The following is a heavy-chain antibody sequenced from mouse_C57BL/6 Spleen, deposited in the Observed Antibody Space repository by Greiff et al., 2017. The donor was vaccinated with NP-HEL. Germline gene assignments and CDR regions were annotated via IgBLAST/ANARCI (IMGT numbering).Heavy chain of an antibody. Sequence: VQLQQSGPELVKPGASVKISCKASGYTFTDYYMNWVKQSHGKSLEWIGDINPNNGGTSYNQKFKGKATLTVDKSSSTAYMELRSLTSEDSAVYYCARVVATRAPAYWGQGTLVTVSA. CDR1: GYTFTDYY. CDR2: INPNNGGT. J-gene: IGHJ3*01. D-gene: IGHD1-1*01. V-gene: IGHV1-26*01. CDR3: ARVVATRAPAY.